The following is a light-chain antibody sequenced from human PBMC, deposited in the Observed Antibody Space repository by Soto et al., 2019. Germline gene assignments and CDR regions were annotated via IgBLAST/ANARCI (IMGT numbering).Light chain of an antibody. CDR3: SSYAGRNNFV. CDR1: SSDVGGYNY. CDR2: DVT. Sequence: QSVLTQPPSASGSPGQSVTISCTGTSSDVGGYNYVSWYQQYPGKAPQLMIYDVTKRPAGVPARFSGSKSGNMAPLTISGLQAEDEADYYCSSYAGRNNFVFGTGTKLTVL. V-gene: IGLV2-8*01. J-gene: IGLJ1*01.